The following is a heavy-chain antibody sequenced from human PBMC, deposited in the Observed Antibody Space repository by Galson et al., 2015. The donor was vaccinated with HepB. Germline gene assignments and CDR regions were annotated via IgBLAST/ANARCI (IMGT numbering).Heavy chain of an antibody. V-gene: IGHV3-30*03. D-gene: IGHD2-15*01. CDR3: TRGGLPYFDF. CDR2: ISSDGGNE. J-gene: IGHJ4*02. CDR1: GFTFSTYG. Sequence: SLRLSCAASGFTFSTYGMVWVRQAPGRGLEWVATISSDGGNEHYTDSVKGRFTISRENSKDMLYLRMGSLRLEDAAVYYCTRGGLPYFDFWGQGILVSVSS.